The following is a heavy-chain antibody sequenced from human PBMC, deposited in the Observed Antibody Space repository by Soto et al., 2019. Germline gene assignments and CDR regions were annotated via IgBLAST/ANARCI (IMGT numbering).Heavy chain of an antibody. D-gene: IGHD4-17*01. CDR3: EVTTGY. J-gene: IGHJ4*02. V-gene: IGHV1-8*01. Sequence: ASVKVPCKASGYTFTSYDINWVRQATGQGLEWMGWVSPENRNAGYAPQFRGRVSMTADTSINTVYLELTTLTYEDTAVYYCEVTTGYWGQGTMVTVSS. CDR2: VSPENRNA. CDR1: GYTFTSYD.